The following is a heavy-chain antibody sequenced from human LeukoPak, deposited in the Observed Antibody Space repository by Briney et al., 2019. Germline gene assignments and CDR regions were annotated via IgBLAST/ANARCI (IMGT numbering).Heavy chain of an antibody. CDR3: AGSSGGDTTFDY. CDR1: GYSISSGYY. J-gene: IGHJ4*02. D-gene: IGHD4-17*01. V-gene: IGHV4-38-2*02. CDR2: IYHSGST. Sequence: PSETLSLTCTVSGYSISSGYYWGWIRQPPGKGLEWIGSIYHSGSTYYNPSLKSRVTISVDTSKNQFSLKLSSVTAADTAVYYCAGSSGGDTTFDYWGQGTLVTVSS.